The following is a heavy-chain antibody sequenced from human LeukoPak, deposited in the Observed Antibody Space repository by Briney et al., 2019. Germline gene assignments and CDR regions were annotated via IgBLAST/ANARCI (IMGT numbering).Heavy chain of an antibody. D-gene: IGHD3-22*01. CDR1: GFTFSSYW. CDR2: IKQDGSEK. CDR3: ANTMMEAFDI. J-gene: IGHJ3*02. Sequence: GGSLILSCAASGFTFSSYWMTWVRQAPGKGLEWVANIKQDGSEKYYVDSVKGRFTISRDNAKNSLYLQMNSLRAEDTAVYYCANTMMEAFDIWGQGTMVTVSS. V-gene: IGHV3-7*02.